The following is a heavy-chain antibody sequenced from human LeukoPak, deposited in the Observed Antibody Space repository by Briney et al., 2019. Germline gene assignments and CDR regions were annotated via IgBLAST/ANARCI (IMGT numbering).Heavy chain of an antibody. J-gene: IGHJ5*02. CDR1: GYTFTSYY. Sequence: ASVKVSCKASGYTFTSYYMHWVRQAPGQGLEWMGIINPSGGSTSYAQKFQGRVTMTRDTSTSTVYMELSSLRAEDTAVYYCARNDYYDSSGYYSGPRNWFDPWGQGTLVTVSS. V-gene: IGHV1-46*01. CDR3: ARNDYYDSSGYYSGPRNWFDP. D-gene: IGHD3-22*01. CDR2: INPSGGST.